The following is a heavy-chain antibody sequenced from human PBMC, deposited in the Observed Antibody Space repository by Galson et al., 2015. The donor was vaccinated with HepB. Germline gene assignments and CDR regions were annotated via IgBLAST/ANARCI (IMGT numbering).Heavy chain of an antibody. J-gene: IGHJ4*02. CDR1: GFFFNSFA. D-gene: IGHD3-9*01. Sequence: SCAASGFFFNSFAMHWVRQAPGKGLEWVAVILYDGSIKHYAESVQGRFTISRDNPKNTLYLEMNSLRVEDTAVYYCARDLGYEILTGEPYWGQGTLVTVTS. CDR2: ILYDGSIK. CDR3: ARDLGYEILTGEPY. V-gene: IGHV3-30-3*01.